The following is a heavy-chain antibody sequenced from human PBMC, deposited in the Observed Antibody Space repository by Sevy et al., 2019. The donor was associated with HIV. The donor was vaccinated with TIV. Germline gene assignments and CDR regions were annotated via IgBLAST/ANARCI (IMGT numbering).Heavy chain of an antibody. Sequence: SETLSLTCTVSGGSITSLYWNWIRQPPGKGLEWIANIYDNGHINYNPSLKSRVTLSLDTSKNQFSLRLSSVTAADTAMYYCAGKNAWGRGYSWGQGTLVTVSS. D-gene: IGHD1-26*01. V-gene: IGHV4-59*08. CDR1: GGSITSLY. J-gene: IGHJ4*02. CDR2: IYDNGHI. CDR3: AGKNAWGRGYS.